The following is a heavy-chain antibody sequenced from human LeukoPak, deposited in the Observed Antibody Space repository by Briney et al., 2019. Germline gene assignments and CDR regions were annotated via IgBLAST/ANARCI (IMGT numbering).Heavy chain of an antibody. CDR3: ARYYDILTGIYYFDY. J-gene: IGHJ4*02. D-gene: IGHD3-9*01. V-gene: IGHV1-18*01. CDR2: ISAYNGNT. Sequence: ASVTVSCKASGYTFTSYGISWVRQAPGQGLEWMGWISAYNGNTNYAQKLQGRVTMTTDTSTSTAYMELRSLRSDDTAVYYCARYYDILTGIYYFDYWGQGTLVTVSS. CDR1: GYTFTSYG.